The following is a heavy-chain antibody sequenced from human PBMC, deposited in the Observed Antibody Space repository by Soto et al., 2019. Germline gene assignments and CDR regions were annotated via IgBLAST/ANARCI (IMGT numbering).Heavy chain of an antibody. V-gene: IGHV4-39*01. D-gene: IGHD3-10*02. CDR3: ARQRVLSTNMFITSFDP. Sequence: SETLSLTCSLSGGSINSSDHFWGWIRQTPXKGLEWIGSVYYTETTYYNPSLKSPVTISVETSRNTFSLKVNSVTAADTGIYYCARQRVLSTNMFITSFDPWGQGTLVTVSS. CDR1: GGSINSSDHF. CDR2: VYYTETT. J-gene: IGHJ5*02.